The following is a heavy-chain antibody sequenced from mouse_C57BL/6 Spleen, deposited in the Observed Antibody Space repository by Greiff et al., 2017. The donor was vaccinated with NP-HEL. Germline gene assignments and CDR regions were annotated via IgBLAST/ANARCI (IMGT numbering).Heavy chain of an antibody. CDR1: GYSFTGYF. J-gene: IGHJ1*03. D-gene: IGHD1-1*01. V-gene: IGHV1-20*01. CDR2: INPYNGDT. CDR3: AREGSSSYWYFDV. Sequence: EVQLQQSGPELVKPGDSVKISCKASGYSFTGYFMNWVMQSHGKSLEWIGRINPYNGDTFYNQKFKGKATLTVDKSSSTAHMELRSLISEDSAVYYCAREGSSSYWYFDVWGTGTTVTVSS.